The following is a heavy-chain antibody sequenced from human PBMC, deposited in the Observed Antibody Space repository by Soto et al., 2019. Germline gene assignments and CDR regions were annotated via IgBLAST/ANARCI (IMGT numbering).Heavy chain of an antibody. V-gene: IGHV4-30-2*01. CDR2: IYHSGST. CDR3: ARGMTTVTTFDY. Sequence: SETLSLTCAVSGGSISSGGYSCNWIRQPPGKGLEWIGYIYHSGSTYYNPSLKSRVTISVDRSKNQFSLKLSSVTAADTGVYYCARGMTTVTTFDYWGQGTLVTVSS. CDR1: GGSISSGGYS. J-gene: IGHJ4*02. D-gene: IGHD4-17*01.